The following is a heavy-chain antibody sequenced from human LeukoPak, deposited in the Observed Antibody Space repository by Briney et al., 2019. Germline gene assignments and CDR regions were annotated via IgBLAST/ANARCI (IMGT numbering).Heavy chain of an antibody. CDR1: GFTFNTYG. CDR3: ATGYFDWLSPFDY. D-gene: IGHD3-9*01. CDR2: ITDSGGHT. Sequence: GGSLRLSCVASGFTFNTYGKIWVRQPPPQGLGWDSSITDSGGHTFYAESVKGRFTISRDNSKNTLFLQMNSLRAEDTAFYYCATGYFDWLSPFDYWGQGTLVTVSS. V-gene: IGHV3-23*01. J-gene: IGHJ4*02.